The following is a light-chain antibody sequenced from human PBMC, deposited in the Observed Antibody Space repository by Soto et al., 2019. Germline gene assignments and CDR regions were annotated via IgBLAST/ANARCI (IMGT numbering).Light chain of an antibody. CDR1: SNDIGGYIY. J-gene: IGLJ2*01. V-gene: IGLV2-14*01. CDR2: EVR. Sequence: QSALTQPASVSGSPGQSITIACTGTSNDIGGYIYVSWYQHHPGRAPKLIIYEVRNRPSGVSNRFSGSKSDNTASLTISGLQAEDEATYYCSSYTSGDTLAFGGGTKVTVL. CDR3: SSYTSGDTLA.